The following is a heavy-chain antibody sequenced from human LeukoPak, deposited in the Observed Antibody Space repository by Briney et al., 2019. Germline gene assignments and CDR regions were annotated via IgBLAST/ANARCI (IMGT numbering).Heavy chain of an antibody. V-gene: IGHV1-69*13. CDR3: ARAAGYYGSGSNNWFDP. CDR1: GGTFSSYA. CDR2: IIPIFGTA. J-gene: IGHJ5*02. D-gene: IGHD3-10*01. Sequence: SVKVSCKASGGTFSSYAISWVRQAPGQGLEWMGGIIPIFGTANYAQKFQGRVTITADESTSTAYMELRSLRSDDTAVYYCARAAGYYGSGSNNWFDPWGQGTLVTVSS.